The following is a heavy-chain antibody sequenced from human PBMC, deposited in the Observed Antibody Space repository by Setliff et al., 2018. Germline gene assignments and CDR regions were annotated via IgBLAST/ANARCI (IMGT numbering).Heavy chain of an antibody. CDR3: ARINFYVSSGYYYAPDY. J-gene: IGHJ4*02. D-gene: IGHD3-22*01. CDR1: GYTFVNYG. Sequence: ASVKVSCKASGYTFVNYGINWVRQAPGQGLEWVGWISPYSGNAYYAPKFQGRVIMTTDTSTTTAYMDLRSLRPDDTAIYYCARINFYVSSGYYYAPDYWGPGTLVTVSS. CDR2: ISPYSGNA. V-gene: IGHV1-18*01.